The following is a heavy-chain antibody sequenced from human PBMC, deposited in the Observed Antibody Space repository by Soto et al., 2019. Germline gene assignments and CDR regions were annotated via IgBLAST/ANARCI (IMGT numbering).Heavy chain of an antibody. CDR1: GGSFSSSSYY. CDR3: AYGGYYDSSGYYRFPDYFDY. J-gene: IGHJ4*02. V-gene: IGHV4-39*01. Sequence: SETLSLTCTVSGGSFSSSSYYWGWIRQPPGKGLEWIGSIYYSGSTYYNPSLKSRVTMSVDPSKNQFSLKLISVTAADTAVYYCAYGGYYDSSGYYRFPDYFDYWGQGTLVTVSS. CDR2: IYYSGST. D-gene: IGHD3-22*01.